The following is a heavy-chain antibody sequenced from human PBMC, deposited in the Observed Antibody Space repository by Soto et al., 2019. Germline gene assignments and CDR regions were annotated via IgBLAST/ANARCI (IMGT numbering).Heavy chain of an antibody. V-gene: IGHV4-31*03. CDR1: GDSLSSGGHY. D-gene: IGHD3-9*01. CDR2: IYDSVNT. CDR3: ARVDHRGYFAILTDY. Sequence: TLSLTCTVSGDSLSSGGHYWSWIRQHPGKGLEWIGHIYDSVNTYYSPSLRSRVTISADMSKNQFSLNLRSVTAADTAVYYCARVDHRGYFAILTDYWGQGTLVTVSS. J-gene: IGHJ4*02.